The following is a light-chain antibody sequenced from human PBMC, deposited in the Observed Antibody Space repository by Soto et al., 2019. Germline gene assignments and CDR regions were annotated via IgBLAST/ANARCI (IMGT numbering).Light chain of an antibody. V-gene: IGLV4-69*01. CDR3: QTWGTGVV. CDR1: SGHSSYA. CDR2: LNSDGSH. J-gene: IGLJ2*01. Sequence: QSVLTQSPSASASLGASVKLTCTLSSGHSSYAIAWHQQQPEKGPRYLMKLNSDGSHSKGDGIPDRFSGSSSGAERYLTISSLQSEDEADCYCQTWGTGVVFGGGTKLTVL.